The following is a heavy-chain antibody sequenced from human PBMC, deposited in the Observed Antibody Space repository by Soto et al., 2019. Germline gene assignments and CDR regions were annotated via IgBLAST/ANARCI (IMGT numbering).Heavy chain of an antibody. Sequence: SECLYLTSAAYGGSVRVYDGSWIRQPPGKGLEWIGEINHSGSTNYNPSLKSRVTISVDTSKNQFSLKLSSVTAADTAVYYCARAHSFNVIVVVVAATGGYFDYWGQGTLVTVSS. V-gene: IGHV4-34*01. D-gene: IGHD2-15*01. J-gene: IGHJ4*02. CDR3: ARAHSFNVIVVVVAATGGYFDY. CDR1: GGSVRVYD. CDR2: INHSGST.